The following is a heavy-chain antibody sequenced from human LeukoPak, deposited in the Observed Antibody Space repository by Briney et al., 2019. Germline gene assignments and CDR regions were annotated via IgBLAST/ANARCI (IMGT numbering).Heavy chain of an antibody. Sequence: SETLSLTCTVSGGSISSYYWSWIRQPPGKGLEWIGYIYTSGSTNYIPSLKSRVTISVDTSKNQFSLKLSSVTAADTAVYYCARHHDGYNPMGAFDIWGQGTMVTVSS. CDR2: IYTSGST. V-gene: IGHV4-4*09. CDR1: GGSISSYY. CDR3: ARHHDGYNPMGAFDI. J-gene: IGHJ3*02. D-gene: IGHD5-24*01.